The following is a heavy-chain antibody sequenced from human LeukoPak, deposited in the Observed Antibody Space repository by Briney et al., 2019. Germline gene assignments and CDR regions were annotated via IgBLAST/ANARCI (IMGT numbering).Heavy chain of an antibody. CDR2: ISYDGSNK. J-gene: IGHJ3*02. Sequence: GRSLRLPCAASGFTFSSYAMHWVRQAPGKGLEWVAVISYDGSNKYYADSVKGRFTISRDNSKNTLYLQMNSLRAEDTAVYYCAREAGDAFDIWGQGTMVTVSS. CDR1: GFTFSSYA. V-gene: IGHV3-30-3*01. CDR3: AREAGDAFDI.